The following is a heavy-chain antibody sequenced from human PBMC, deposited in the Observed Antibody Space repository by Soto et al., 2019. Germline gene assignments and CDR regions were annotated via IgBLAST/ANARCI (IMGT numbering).Heavy chain of an antibody. D-gene: IGHD3-9*01. V-gene: IGHV1-2*02. Sequence: ASVKVSCKASGYTFTGYYMHWVRQAPGQGLEWMGWINPNSGGTNYAQKFQGRVTMTRDTSISTAYMELSRLRSDDTAVYYCARNPRWDYDILTGYYKAYYYGMDVWGQGTTVTVSS. J-gene: IGHJ6*02. CDR1: GYTFTGYY. CDR3: ARNPRWDYDILTGYYKAYYYGMDV. CDR2: INPNSGGT.